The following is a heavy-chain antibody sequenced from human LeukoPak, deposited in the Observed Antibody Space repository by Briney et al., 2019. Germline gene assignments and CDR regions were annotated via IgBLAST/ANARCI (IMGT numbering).Heavy chain of an antibody. D-gene: IGHD3-22*01. CDR3: ASRWDSSGYYYDY. J-gene: IGHJ4*02. CDR2: INHSGST. V-gene: IGHV4-34*01. CDR1: GGSFSGYY. Sequence: SETLSLTCAVYGGSFSGYYWSWIRQPPGKGLEWIGEINHSGSTNYNPSLKSRVTIPVDTSKNQFSLKLSSVTAADTAVYHCASRWDSSGYYYDYWGQGTLVTVSS.